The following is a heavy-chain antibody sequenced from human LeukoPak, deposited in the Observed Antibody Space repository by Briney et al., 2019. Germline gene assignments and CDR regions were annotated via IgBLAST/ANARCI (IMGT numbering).Heavy chain of an antibody. Sequence: SETLSLTCTVSGGSISSYYWSWIRQPPGKGLEWIGYIYYSGSTNYNPSLKSRVTISVDTSKNQFSLKLSSVTAADTAVCYCASGHCSSTSCSNFDYWGQGTLVTVSS. D-gene: IGHD2-2*03. CDR3: ASGHCSSTSCSNFDY. CDR2: IYYSGST. CDR1: GGSISSYY. V-gene: IGHV4-59*08. J-gene: IGHJ4*02.